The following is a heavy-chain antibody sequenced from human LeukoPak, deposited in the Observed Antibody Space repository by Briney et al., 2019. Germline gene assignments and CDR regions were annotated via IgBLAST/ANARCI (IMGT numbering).Heavy chain of an antibody. CDR3: ARLDYSGYDFD. D-gene: IGHD5-12*01. CDR1: GYSFTSYL. V-gene: IGHV5-10-1*01. J-gene: IGHJ4*02. CDR2: IDPSDSYT. Sequence: GESLRISCKCSGYSFTSYLISSVPPMPGKGLEWMGRIDPSDSYTNYSPSFQGHVPISAGKSIGTAYLQWSSLKASDTGMYYCARLDYSGYDFDWGQGTLVTVSS.